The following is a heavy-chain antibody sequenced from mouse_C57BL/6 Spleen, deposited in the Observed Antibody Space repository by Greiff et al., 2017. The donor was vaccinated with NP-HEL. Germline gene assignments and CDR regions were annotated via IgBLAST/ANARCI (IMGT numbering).Heavy chain of an antibody. CDR2: IHPNSGST. D-gene: IGHD2-1*01. V-gene: IGHV1-64*01. CDR1: GYTFTSYW. CDR3: SKSAYGKGTGYFDV. J-gene: IGHJ1*03. Sequence: QVQLQQSGAELVKPGASVKLSCKASGYTFTSYWMHWVKQRPGQGLEWIGMIHPNSGSTNYNEKFKSKATLTVDKSSSTAYMQLSSLTSEDSAVFYCSKSAYGKGTGYFDVWGTGTTVTVSS.